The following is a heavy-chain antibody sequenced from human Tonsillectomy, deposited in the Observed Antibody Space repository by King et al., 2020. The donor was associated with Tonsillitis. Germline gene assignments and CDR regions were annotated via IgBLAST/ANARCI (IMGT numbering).Heavy chain of an antibody. Sequence: VQLVESGGAVVQPGRSLRLTCAASRFTFSDYAIHWVRQAPGKGLECVTFISSHGNVKFYSDSVKGRFTISRDNSKNTLFLQMNSLRPEDSAVYYCVREGLATKFQTFDLWGQGTVVTVSS. CDR3: VREGLATKFQTFDL. CDR1: RFTFSDYA. D-gene: IGHD2-8*01. J-gene: IGHJ3*01. V-gene: IGHV3-30-3*01. CDR2: ISSHGNVK.